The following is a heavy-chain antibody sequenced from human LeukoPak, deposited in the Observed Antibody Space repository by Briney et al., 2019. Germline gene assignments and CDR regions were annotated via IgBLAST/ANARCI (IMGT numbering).Heavy chain of an antibody. D-gene: IGHD2-21*02. CDR1: GFTFSSYA. CDR2: ISGSGGTT. V-gene: IGHV3-23*01. J-gene: IGHJ4*02. CDR3: AKDRCSGGDCYPHRFYY. Sequence: PGGSLRLSCTASGFTFSSYAMSWVRQAPGKGLEWVPAISGSGGTTYYADSVKGRFTISRDNSKYTLYLQMNSLRAEDTAVYYCAKDRCSGGDCYPHRFYYWGQGTLVTVSS.